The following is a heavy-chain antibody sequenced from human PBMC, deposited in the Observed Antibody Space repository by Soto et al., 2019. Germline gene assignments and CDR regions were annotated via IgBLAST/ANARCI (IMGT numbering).Heavy chain of an antibody. CDR3: ARLDLSEAFYYGMDV. V-gene: IGHV4-39*01. Sequence: PPGKGLEWIGSIYYRGSTYYNPSLRSRVTISVDTSKNQFSLLLSSVTAADTAVYYCARLDLSEAFYYGMDVWGQGPTVSGSS. D-gene: IGHD3-16*01. CDR2: IYYRGST. J-gene: IGHJ6*02.